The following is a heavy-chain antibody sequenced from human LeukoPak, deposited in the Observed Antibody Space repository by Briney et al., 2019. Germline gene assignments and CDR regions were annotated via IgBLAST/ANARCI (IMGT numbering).Heavy chain of an antibody. CDR2: IYSGGGT. V-gene: IGHV3-53*05. CDR3: AKAKGPRITIFGVLDY. CDR1: GFTVSSNY. Sequence: GGSLRLSCATSGFTVSSNYMSWVRQAPGKGLEWVSGIYSGGGTDYADSVKGRFTISRDNSKNSLYLQMNSLRAEDMALYYCAKAKGPRITIFGVLDYWGQGTLVTVSS. J-gene: IGHJ4*02. D-gene: IGHD3-3*01.